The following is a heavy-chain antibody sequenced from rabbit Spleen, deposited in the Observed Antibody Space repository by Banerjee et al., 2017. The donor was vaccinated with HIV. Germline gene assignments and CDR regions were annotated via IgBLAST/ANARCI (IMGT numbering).Heavy chain of an antibody. CDR1: GFDFSSNDY. CDR3: ARDTGTSFSTYGMDL. D-gene: IGHD8-1*01. J-gene: IGHJ6*01. Sequence: QSLEESGGGLVQPEGSLTLTCKASGFDFSSNDYMCWVRQAPGKGLEWIACTAGGRSTFTYYASWAKGRFTCSKASSTTVTLQMTSLTAADTATYFCARDTGTSFSTYGMDLWGQGTLVTVS. CDR2: TAGGRSTFT. V-gene: IGHV1S40*01.